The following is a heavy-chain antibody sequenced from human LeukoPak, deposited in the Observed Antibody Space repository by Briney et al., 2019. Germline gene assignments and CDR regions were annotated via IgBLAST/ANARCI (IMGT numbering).Heavy chain of an antibody. CDR1: GGSINSSNYY. V-gene: IGHV4-30-2*01. D-gene: IGHD6-6*01. CDR2: IYHTGST. J-gene: IGHJ4*02. CDR3: ARGKDGFIAAFLDY. Sequence: PSQTLSLTCAVSGGSINSSNYYWTWIRQPPGKGLEWIGFIYHTGSTYYNLSLKSRVTLSVDRSKNQFSLKLSSVTAADTAVYYCARGKDGFIAAFLDYWGQGTLVTVSS.